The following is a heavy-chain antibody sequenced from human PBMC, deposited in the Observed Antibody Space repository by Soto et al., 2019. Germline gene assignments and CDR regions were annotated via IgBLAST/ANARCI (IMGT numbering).Heavy chain of an antibody. V-gene: IGHV1-46*01. D-gene: IGHD2-15*01. CDR1: GYLFTDYS. J-gene: IGHJ1*01. CDR3: AREENCSGGTCYSEYFHR. Sequence: ASVKVSCKASGYLFTDYSMHWVRLAPGQGLEWMGVVNPSGGSTKYAQNFQGRVTMTRDTSTTTIYMELSSLRSDDTAIYYGAREENCSGGTCYSEYFHRWGQGTLVTASS. CDR2: VNPSGGST.